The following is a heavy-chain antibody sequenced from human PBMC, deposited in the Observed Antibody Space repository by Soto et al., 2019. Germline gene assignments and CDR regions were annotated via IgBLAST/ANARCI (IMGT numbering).Heavy chain of an antibody. Sequence: VQVVESGGGSVQPGGSLRLSCAASGFTFSRCTMNWVRQAPGKGLEWLSYISGGGGTMSYADSVKGRVTISRDNAKNSLYLQMDSLRAEDTAVYYCARDKSGTYSIDYWGQGTLVTVSS. CDR2: ISGGGGTM. CDR3: ARDKSGTYSIDY. V-gene: IGHV3-48*04. J-gene: IGHJ4*02. D-gene: IGHD1-26*01. CDR1: GFTFSRCT.